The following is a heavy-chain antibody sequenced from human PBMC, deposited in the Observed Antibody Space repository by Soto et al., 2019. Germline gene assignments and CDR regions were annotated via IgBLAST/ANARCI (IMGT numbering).Heavy chain of an antibody. J-gene: IGHJ6*02. CDR3: ASRRRGHYYGSGSYYARGYYYYYGMDV. Sequence: SETLSLTCAVRVGSFSASYWRWIREPPGKGLERIGEITHSGSTNYNPSLKSRVTISVDTSKNQFSLKLSSVTAADTAVYYCASRRRGHYYGSGSYYARGYYYYYGMDVWGQGTTVTVSS. D-gene: IGHD3-10*01. V-gene: IGHV4-34*01. CDR1: VGSFSASY. CDR2: ITHSGST.